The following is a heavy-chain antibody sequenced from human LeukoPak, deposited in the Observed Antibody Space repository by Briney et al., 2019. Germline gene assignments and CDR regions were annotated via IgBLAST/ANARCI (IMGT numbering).Heavy chain of an antibody. J-gene: IGHJ4*02. Sequence: PGGSLRLSCAASGFIFSNDAMHWVRQAPGKGLEWVAFIWFDGSNKHYADSVKGRFTISRDNSEDTLYLQMNSLRAEDTAVYYCVRDPSGSGFAFDSWGQGALVPVSS. CDR3: VRDPSGSGFAFDS. V-gene: IGHV3-33*01. CDR2: IWFDGSNK. CDR1: GFIFSNDA. D-gene: IGHD1-1*01.